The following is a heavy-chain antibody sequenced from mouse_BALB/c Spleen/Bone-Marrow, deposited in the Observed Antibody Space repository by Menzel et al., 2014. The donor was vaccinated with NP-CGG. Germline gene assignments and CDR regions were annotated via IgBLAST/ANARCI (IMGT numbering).Heavy chain of an antibody. D-gene: IGHD3-2*02. CDR3: ARSGFDY. CDR2: IHPNSGNT. Sequence: VKLMESGSVLVRPGASVKLSCKASGYTFTSSWMHWAKQRPGQGLEWIGEIHPNSGNTNYNEKSKGKATLTVDTSSSTAYVDLSSLTSEDSAVYYCARSGFDYWGQGTTLTVSS. V-gene: IGHV1S130*01. CDR1: GYTFTSSW. J-gene: IGHJ2*01.